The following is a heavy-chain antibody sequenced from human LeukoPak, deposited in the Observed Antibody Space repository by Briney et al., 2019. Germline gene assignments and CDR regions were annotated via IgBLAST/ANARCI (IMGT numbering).Heavy chain of an antibody. D-gene: IGHD6-13*01. V-gene: IGHV4-39*01. CDR2: IYYSGST. J-gene: IGHJ4*02. CDR1: GFTFRSYSMN. CDR3: ARRRIAAAGYDY. Sequence: GSLRLSCAASGFTFRSYSMNWVRQAPGKGLEWIGGIYYSGSTYYNPSLKSRVTISVDTSKNQFSLKLSSETAADTAVYYCARRRIAAAGYDYWGQGTLVTVSS.